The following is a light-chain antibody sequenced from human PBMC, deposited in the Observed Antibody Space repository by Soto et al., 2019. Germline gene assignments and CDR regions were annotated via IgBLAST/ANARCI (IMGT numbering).Light chain of an antibody. V-gene: IGLV2-23*01. Sequence: QSALTQPASVCGSPGQSITISCTGTSSDVGSYNLVSWYQQHPGKAPKLMIYEGSKRPSGVSNRFSGSKSGNTASLTISGLQAEDAADYYCCSYAGSSTWVFGGGTKVTVL. CDR2: EGS. CDR1: SSDVGSYNL. CDR3: CSYAGSSTWV. J-gene: IGLJ3*02.